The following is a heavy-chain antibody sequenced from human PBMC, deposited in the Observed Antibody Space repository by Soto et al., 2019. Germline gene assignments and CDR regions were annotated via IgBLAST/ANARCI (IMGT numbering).Heavy chain of an antibody. V-gene: IGHV4-39*01. Sequence: PSETLSLTCTVSGGSISSSSYYWGWIRQPPGKGLEWIGSIYYSGSTYYNPSLKSRVTISVDTSKNQFSLKLSSVTAADTAVYYCARREGQLWYGIDYMDVWGKGTTVTVSS. CDR1: GGSISSSSYY. CDR2: IYYSGST. D-gene: IGHD5-18*01. J-gene: IGHJ6*03. CDR3: ARREGQLWYGIDYMDV.